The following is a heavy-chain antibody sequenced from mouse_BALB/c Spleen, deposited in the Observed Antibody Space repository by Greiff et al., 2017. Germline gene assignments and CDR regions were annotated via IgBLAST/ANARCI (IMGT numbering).Heavy chain of an antibody. V-gene: IGHV5-17*02. J-gene: IGHJ4*01. CDR2: ISSGSSTI. CDR3: ASPYAMDY. CDR1: GFTFSSFG. Sequence: DVMLVESGGGLVQPGGSRKLSCAASGFTFSSFGMHWVRQAPEKGLEWVAYISSGSSTIYYADTVKGRFTISRDNPKNTLFLQMTSLRSEDTAMYYCASPYAMDYWGQGTSVTVSS.